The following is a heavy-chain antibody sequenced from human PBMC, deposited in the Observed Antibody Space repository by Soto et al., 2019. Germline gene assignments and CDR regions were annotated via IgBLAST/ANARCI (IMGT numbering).Heavy chain of an antibody. D-gene: IGHD1-26*01. CDR1: GGSISSSSYY. Sequence: NPSETLSLTCTVSGGSISSSSYYWGWIRQPPGKGLEWIGSIYYSGSTYYNPSLKSRVTISVDTSKNQFSLKLSSVTAADTAVYYCARPSGSYLYYFDYWGQGALVTVSS. CDR3: ARPSGSYLYYFDY. V-gene: IGHV4-39*01. CDR2: IYYSGST. J-gene: IGHJ4*02.